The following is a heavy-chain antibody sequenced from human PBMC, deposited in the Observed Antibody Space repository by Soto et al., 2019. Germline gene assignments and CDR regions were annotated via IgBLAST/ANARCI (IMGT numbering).Heavy chain of an antibody. CDR3: ESNVRAAPVRFAL. D-gene: IGHD2-2*01. CDR2: IYHSGSP. J-gene: IGHJ5*02. V-gene: IGHV4-4*02. Sequence: SANLTLTCAVSGRSMRSGTWWGGVRQPPGRGLEWIGEIYHSGSPNYNPSLKSRVTMSVDKSKNLFSLRLSSVTAADSALYYCESNVRAAPVRFALCGQGTLDTDAS. CDR1: GRSMRSGTW.